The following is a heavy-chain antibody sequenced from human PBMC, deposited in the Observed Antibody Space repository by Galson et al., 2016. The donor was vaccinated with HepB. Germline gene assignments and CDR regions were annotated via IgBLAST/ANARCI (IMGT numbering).Heavy chain of an antibody. D-gene: IGHD1-7*01. CDR3: ARGNYDTFDP. J-gene: IGHJ5*02. CDR1: GFIFSSYS. Sequence: SLRLPCAASGFIFSSYSMNWVRQAPGKGLEWLASITASGGSKHYANSVKGRFTISRDNSNNSLYLQMDSLGAEDTAVYFCARGNYDTFDPWGQGTLVTVSS. CDR2: ITASGGSK. V-gene: IGHV3-21*06.